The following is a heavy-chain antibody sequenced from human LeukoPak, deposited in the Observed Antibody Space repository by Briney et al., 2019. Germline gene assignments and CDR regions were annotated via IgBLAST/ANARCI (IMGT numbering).Heavy chain of an antibody. D-gene: IGHD6-19*01. V-gene: IGHV3-23*01. Sequence: GGSLRLSCAASGFTFSNSAMSWVRQAPGKGLEWVSSISGSGDSTYYADSVKGRFTISRDNSKNTLYLQMNSLRAEDTAVYYCARGIAVAGTPDAFDIWGQGTMVTVSS. CDR3: ARGIAVAGTPDAFDI. CDR2: ISGSGDST. J-gene: IGHJ3*02. CDR1: GFTFSNSA.